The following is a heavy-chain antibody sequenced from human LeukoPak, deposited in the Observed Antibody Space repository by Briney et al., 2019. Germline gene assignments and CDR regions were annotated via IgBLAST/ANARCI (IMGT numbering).Heavy chain of an antibody. CDR1: GGSISSYY. V-gene: IGHV4-4*07. CDR3: SRLKPAYEILTGYPARFDY. CDR2: IYTSGST. J-gene: IGHJ4*02. D-gene: IGHD3-9*01. Sequence: SETLSLTCTVPGGSISSYYWSWIRQPAGKGLEWIGRIYTSGSTNYNPSLKSRVTISVDTSKNQFSLKLSSVTAADTAVYYCSRLKPAYEILTGYPARFDYWGQGTLVTVSS.